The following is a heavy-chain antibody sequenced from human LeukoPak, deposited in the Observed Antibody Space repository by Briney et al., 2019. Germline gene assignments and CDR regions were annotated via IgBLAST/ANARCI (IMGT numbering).Heavy chain of an antibody. CDR3: ARKADSGNYYFDY. J-gene: IGHJ4*02. Sequence: GGSLRLSCAASGFNFNNYWMNWIRQAPGKGPEWVSSISGNSNYIFYADSVKGRFTFSRDNAKNSLYLQMNSLRAEDTAVYYCARKADSGNYYFDYWGQGTLVTVSS. CDR2: ISGNSNYI. V-gene: IGHV3-21*01. CDR1: GFNFNNYW. D-gene: IGHD1-26*01.